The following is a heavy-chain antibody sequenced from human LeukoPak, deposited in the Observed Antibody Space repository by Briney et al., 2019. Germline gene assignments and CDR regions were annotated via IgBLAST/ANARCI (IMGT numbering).Heavy chain of an antibody. CDR1: GFTFSSYS. CDR2: ISSSSSYI. Sequence: PGGSLRLSCAASGFTFSSYSMNWVRQAPGKGLEWVSCISSSSSYIYYADSVKGRFTISRDNAKNSLYLQMNSLRAEDTAVYYCARAHNGKCGSFDFWGQGTLVTVSS. V-gene: IGHV3-21*01. J-gene: IGHJ4*02. CDR3: ARAHNGKCGSFDF. D-gene: IGHD1-14*01.